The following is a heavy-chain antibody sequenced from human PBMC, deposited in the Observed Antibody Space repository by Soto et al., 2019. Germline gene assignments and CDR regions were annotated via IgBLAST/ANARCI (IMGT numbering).Heavy chain of an antibody. CDR1: GFTFSSYG. CDR3: ARIRVALASYDAFDI. CDR2: ISSGGTFI. J-gene: IGHJ3*02. D-gene: IGHD6-19*01. V-gene: IGHV3-21*01. Sequence: GGSLRLSCAPSGFTFSSYGMYWVRQAPGKGLEWVSSISSGGTFIYYADSVRGRFTISRDNSKSSLYLQMNSLRAEDTAVYHCARIRVALASYDAFDIWGQGTMVTVSS.